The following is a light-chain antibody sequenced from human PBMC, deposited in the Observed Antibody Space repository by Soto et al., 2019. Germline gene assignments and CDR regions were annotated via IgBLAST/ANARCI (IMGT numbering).Light chain of an antibody. CDR1: SSNIWAGYD. CDR3: QSYDSSLSGPVV. CDR2: GNS. J-gene: IGLJ2*01. V-gene: IGLV1-40*01. Sequence: QSVLTQPPSVSGAPGQRVTISFTGSSSNIWAGYDVHWYQQLPGTAPKLLIYGNSNRPSGVPDRFSGSKSGTSASLAITGLQAEDEADYYCQSYDSSLSGPVVFGGETKLTVL.